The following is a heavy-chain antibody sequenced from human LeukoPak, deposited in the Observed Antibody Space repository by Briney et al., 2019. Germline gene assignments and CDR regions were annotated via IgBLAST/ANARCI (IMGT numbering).Heavy chain of an antibody. CDR2: MNPNRGNK. CDR1: GYTFTGYD. J-gene: IGHJ6*03. CDR3: AKNKYRKCSGGSCRVLYYYYYMDV. V-gene: IGHV1-8*01. Sequence: GASVKVSCKASGYTFTGYDINWVRQATGQGLEWMGWMNPNRGNKGYAQKFQGRVTMTRNTSISTAYMELSSLRSEDTAVYYCAKNKYRKCSGGSCRVLYYYYYMDVWGKGTTVTVSS. D-gene: IGHD2-15*01.